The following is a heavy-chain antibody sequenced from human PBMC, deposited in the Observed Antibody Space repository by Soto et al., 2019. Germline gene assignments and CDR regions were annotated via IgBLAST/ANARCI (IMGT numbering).Heavy chain of an antibody. CDR1: GFIFSDYY. J-gene: IGHJ5*02. D-gene: IGHD1-26*01. Sequence: QVRLVESGGVLVKPGESLRLSCAASGFIFSDYYMSWIRQAPGKGLECISYISNSGTIIYYADSVKGRFTISRDNAKNSLFLQMNSLRAEDTAVYYCARGATSFDPWGQGTLVTVS. CDR3: ARGATSFDP. CDR2: ISNSGTII. V-gene: IGHV3-11*01.